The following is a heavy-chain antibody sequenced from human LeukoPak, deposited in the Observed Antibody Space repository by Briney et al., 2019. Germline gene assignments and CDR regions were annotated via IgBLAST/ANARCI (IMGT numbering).Heavy chain of an antibody. CDR3: ARSGVVVAALERGVANWFDP. D-gene: IGHD2-15*01. Sequence: PGGSLTLSCAASGFTFSSYGMHWVRQAPGKGLEWVAVTSSDGSNKYYADSVKGRFTISRDNSKNTLYLQMNSLRAEDTAVYYCARSGVVVAALERGVANWFDPWGQGTLVTVSS. J-gene: IGHJ5*02. V-gene: IGHV3-30*03. CDR2: TSSDGSNK. CDR1: GFTFSSYG.